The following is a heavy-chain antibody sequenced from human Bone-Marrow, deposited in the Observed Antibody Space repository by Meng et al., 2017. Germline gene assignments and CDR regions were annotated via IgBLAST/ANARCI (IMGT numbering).Heavy chain of an antibody. D-gene: IGHD4-11*01. CDR2: INHSGST. Sequence: VQQHQWVGGQLKTPGTSFLTVVVSGGYFCDYYWSRIRQPPGKGLEWIGEINHSGSTNYNPSLESRATISVDTSQNNLSLKLSSVTAADSAVYYCARGPTTMAHDFDYWGQGTLVTVFS. CDR3: ARGPTTMAHDFDY. CDR1: GGYFCDYY. J-gene: IGHJ4*02. V-gene: IGHV4-34*01.